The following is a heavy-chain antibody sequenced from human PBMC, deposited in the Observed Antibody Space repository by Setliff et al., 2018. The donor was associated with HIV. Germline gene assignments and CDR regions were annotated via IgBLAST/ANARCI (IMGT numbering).Heavy chain of an antibody. D-gene: IGHD6-13*01. Sequence: PSETLSLTCTVSGGSMSSGSYFWNWIRQPAGKGLEWIGRIYTSGSTNYNPSLQSRITISVDTSKNQFSLKLSSVTAADTAVYYCTRTNPLAAPPFDFWGQRTRVTVSS. V-gene: IGHV4-61*02. CDR2: IYTSGST. J-gene: IGHJ4*02. CDR1: GGSMSSGSYF. CDR3: TRTNPLAAPPFDF.